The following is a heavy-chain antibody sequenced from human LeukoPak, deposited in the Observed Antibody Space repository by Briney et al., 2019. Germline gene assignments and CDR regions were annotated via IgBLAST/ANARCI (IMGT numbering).Heavy chain of an antibody. CDR2: ISSRSTQI. Sequence: GGSLRLSCAPSGFAFSTYTMNWVRQAPGKELEGVSSISSRSTQIYYADSVKGRFIISRDNAKNSLYLQMNSLRAEDTALYYCTRAKPGEHSYYDMDVWGKGTTVTVSS. CDR1: GFAFSTYT. D-gene: IGHD2-21*01. V-gene: IGHV3-21*01. CDR3: TRAKPGEHSYYDMDV. J-gene: IGHJ6*04.